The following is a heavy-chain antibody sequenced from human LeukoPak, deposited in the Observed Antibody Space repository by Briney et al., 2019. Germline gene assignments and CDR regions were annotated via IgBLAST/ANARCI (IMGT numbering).Heavy chain of an antibody. CDR1: GFTFSKYW. V-gene: IGHV3-74*01. D-gene: IGHD6-19*01. J-gene: IGHJ4*02. Sequence: GGTLRLSCAASGFTFSKYWMLWVRQAPGKGQESVSRINTDGTVTTYADSVKGRFTVSRDNADNTMFLQMNSVRDEDTAVYYCATKQWLAPPPDSWGQGTPVTVSS. CDR3: ATKQWLAPPPDS. CDR2: INTDGTVT.